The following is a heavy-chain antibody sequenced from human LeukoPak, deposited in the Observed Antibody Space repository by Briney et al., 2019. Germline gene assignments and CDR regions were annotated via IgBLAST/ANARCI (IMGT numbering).Heavy chain of an antibody. CDR1: GFTFSGSA. V-gene: IGHV3-73*01. CDR2: IRSKANSYAT. Sequence: GGSLRLSCAASGFTFSGSAMHWVRQASGKGLEWVGRIRSKANSYATAYAASVKGMFTISRDDSKNTAYLQMNSLKTEDTAVYYCTRLSAAAGTGFDPWGQGTLVTVSS. D-gene: IGHD6-13*01. J-gene: IGHJ5*02. CDR3: TRLSAAAGTGFDP.